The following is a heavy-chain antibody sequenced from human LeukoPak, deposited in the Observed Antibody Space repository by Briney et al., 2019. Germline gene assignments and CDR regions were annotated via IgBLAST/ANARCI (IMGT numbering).Heavy chain of an antibody. V-gene: IGHV4-39*07. CDR3: EIWLQYAFDI. Sequence: PSETLSLTCTVSGGSISSSSYYWGWIRQPSGKGLEWIGSTYYSGSTYYNPSLKSRVTISVDTSKNQFSLKLSSVTAADTAVYYCEIWLQYAFDIWGQGTMVTVSS. J-gene: IGHJ3*02. CDR1: GGSISSSSYY. CDR2: TYYSGST. D-gene: IGHD5-24*01.